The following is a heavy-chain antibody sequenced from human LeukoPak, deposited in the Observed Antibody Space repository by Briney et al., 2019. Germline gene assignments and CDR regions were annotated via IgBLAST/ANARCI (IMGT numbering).Heavy chain of an antibody. CDR2: ISYDGSNK. Sequence: GGSLRLACAASGFTFSSYAMHWVCQAPGKGLEWVAVISYDGSNKYYADSVNGRFTISRDNSKNTLYLQMNSLRAEDTAVYYCARDFGAAAGEPWGQGTLVTVSS. J-gene: IGHJ4*02. CDR3: ARDFGAAAGEP. D-gene: IGHD6-13*01. CDR1: GFTFSSYA. V-gene: IGHV3-30-3*01.